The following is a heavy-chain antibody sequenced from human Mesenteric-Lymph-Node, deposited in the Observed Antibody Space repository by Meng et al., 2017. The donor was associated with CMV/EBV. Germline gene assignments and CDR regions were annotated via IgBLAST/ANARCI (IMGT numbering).Heavy chain of an antibody. CDR1: GFTVSSNY. CDR3: ARDLVVVVPAAIPYYYYGMDV. D-gene: IGHD2-2*01. Sequence: GESLKISCAASGFTVSSNYMSWVRQAPGKGLEWVSVIYSGGSTYYADSVKGRFTISRDNSKNTLYLQMNSLRAEDTAVYYCARDLVVVVPAAIPYYYYGMDVWGQGTTVTVSS. CDR2: IYSGGST. J-gene: IGHJ6*02. V-gene: IGHV3-53*05.